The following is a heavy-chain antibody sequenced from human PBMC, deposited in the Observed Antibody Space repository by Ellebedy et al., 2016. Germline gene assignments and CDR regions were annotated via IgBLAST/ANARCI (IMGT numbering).Heavy chain of an antibody. CDR3: ARDRVRHYYGMDV. V-gene: IGHV3-74*01. CDR2: INSDGSST. CDR1: GFTFSSYW. D-gene: IGHD5/OR15-5a*01. J-gene: IGHJ6*02. Sequence: GESLKISXAASGFTFSSYWMHWVRQAPGKGLVWVSRINSDGSSTSYADSVKGRFTISRDNAKNTLYLQMNSLRAEDTAVYYCARDRVRHYYGMDVWGQGTTVTVSS.